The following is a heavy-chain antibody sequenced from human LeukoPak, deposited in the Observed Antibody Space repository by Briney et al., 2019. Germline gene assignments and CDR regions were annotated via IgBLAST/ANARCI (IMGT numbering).Heavy chain of an antibody. D-gene: IGHD3-22*01. CDR1: GGSFSGYY. CDR2: INHSGST. V-gene: IGHV4-34*01. CDR3: ARGPLDSSGYYYAFDY. Sequence: SETLSLTCAVYGGSFSGYYWSWIRQPPGKGLEWIGEINHSGSTNYNPSLKSRVTISVDTSKNQFSLKLSSVTAADTAVYYCARGPLDSSGYYYAFDYRGQGTLVTVSS. J-gene: IGHJ4*02.